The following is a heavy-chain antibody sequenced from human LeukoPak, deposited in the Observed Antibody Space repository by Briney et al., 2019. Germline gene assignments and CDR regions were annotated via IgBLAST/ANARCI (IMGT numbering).Heavy chain of an antibody. V-gene: IGHV3-15*01. CDR1: GSIFSDAW. J-gene: IGHJ6*02. Sequence: PGGSLRLSCAASGSIFSDAWMGWVRQGPGKGLEWVGRIKSKADGGTPEYAAPVKGRFTILRDDSRRTLYLQMNSLNTEDTGVYYCNTLKASYRYSMDVWGQGTTVTVSS. CDR2: IKSKADGGTP. CDR3: NTLKASYRYSMDV. D-gene: IGHD1-14*01.